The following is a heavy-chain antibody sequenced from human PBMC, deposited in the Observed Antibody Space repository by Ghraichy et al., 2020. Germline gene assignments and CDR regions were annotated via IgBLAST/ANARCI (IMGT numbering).Heavy chain of an antibody. CDR1: GGSISSYY. CDR3: ARGRNILTGYYGFDY. Sequence: SETPSLTCTVSGGSISSYYWSWIRQPPGKGLEWIGYIYYSGSTNYNPSLKSRVTISVDTSKNQFSLKLSSVTAADTAVYYCARGRNILTGYYGFDYWGQGTLVTVSS. D-gene: IGHD3-9*01. J-gene: IGHJ4*02. V-gene: IGHV4-59*01. CDR2: IYYSGST.